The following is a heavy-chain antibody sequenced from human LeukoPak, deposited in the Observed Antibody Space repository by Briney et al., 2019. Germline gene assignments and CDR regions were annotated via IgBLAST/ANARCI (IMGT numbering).Heavy chain of an antibody. J-gene: IGHJ4*02. D-gene: IGHD4-17*01. Sequence: GGSLRLSCTASGFTLDDYGMSWVRQRPGKGLEWVSGSNWNGESISYADSVKGRFTISRDNAKKSLNLQMNSLGVDDTALYFCARQTYGGSFDYWGQGSLVTVSS. CDR1: GFTLDDYG. CDR2: SNWNGESI. V-gene: IGHV3-20*04. CDR3: ARQTYGGSFDY.